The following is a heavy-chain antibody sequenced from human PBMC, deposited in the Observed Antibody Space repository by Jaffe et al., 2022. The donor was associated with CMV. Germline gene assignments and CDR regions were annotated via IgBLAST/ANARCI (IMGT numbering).Heavy chain of an antibody. CDR3: ARDNYYDTSNYYYYGMDV. J-gene: IGHJ6*02. D-gene: IGHD3-22*01. V-gene: IGHV3-21*06. CDR1: GFSFSSYS. Sequence: EVQLVESGGGLVKPGGSLRLSCAGSGFSFSSYSMNWVRQAPGKGLEWVASISSSRSYIYYADSVKGRFTISRDNAQNLLYLQMNSLRAEDTAVYFCARDNYYDTSNYYYYGMDVWGQGTTVTVSS. CDR2: ISSSRSYI.